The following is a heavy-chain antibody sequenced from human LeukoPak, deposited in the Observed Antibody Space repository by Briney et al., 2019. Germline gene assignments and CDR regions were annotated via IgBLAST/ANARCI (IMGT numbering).Heavy chain of an antibody. CDR2: IRDGNSI. CDR3: ARVYAYALDI. CDR1: GFTFSDYS. D-gene: IGHD5/OR15-5a*01. V-gene: IGHV3-48*02. Sequence: TGGSLRLSCAASGFTFSDYSMNWVRQAPGKGLEWIAYIRDGNSIYYADSVKGRFTISRDNAKNSLYLQMNSLRDEDTAVYYCARVYAYALDIWGLGTMVTVSS. J-gene: IGHJ3*02.